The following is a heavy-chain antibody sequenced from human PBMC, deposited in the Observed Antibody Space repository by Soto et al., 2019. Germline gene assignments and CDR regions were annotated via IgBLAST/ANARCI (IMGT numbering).Heavy chain of an antibody. V-gene: IGHV3-33*08. Sequence: GGSLRLSCTTSGFTFNTYGMHWVRQAPGKGLEWVAIIWYDGSNKYYADSVKGRFTISRDNSKNTLYLQMNSLRAEDTALYYCARSDCTGAYCYSWPFDYGVDVWGQGTTVTVSS. J-gene: IGHJ6*02. CDR3: ARSDCTGAYCYSWPFDYGVDV. D-gene: IGHD2-21*02. CDR1: GFTFNTYG. CDR2: IWYDGSNK.